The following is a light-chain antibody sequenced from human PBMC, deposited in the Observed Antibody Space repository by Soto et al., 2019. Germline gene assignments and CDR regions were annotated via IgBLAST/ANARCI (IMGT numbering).Light chain of an antibody. J-gene: IGKJ5*01. CDR2: DTS. Sequence: EIVLTQSPRTLSLSPGERATLSCRAGQSIKNNYLAWFQQKPGHAPKLLIADTSRRACGVPDRFSGSVSGTDFTLTISSLEPEDFAIYYCQQYVSSPLTFGQGTRLEIK. CDR1: QSIKNNY. CDR3: QQYVSSPLT. V-gene: IGKV3-20*01.